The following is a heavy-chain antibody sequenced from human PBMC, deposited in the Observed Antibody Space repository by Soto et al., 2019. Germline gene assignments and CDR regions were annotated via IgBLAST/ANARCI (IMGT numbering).Heavy chain of an antibody. CDR2: TYFRSKWNY. Sequence: PSQTLSLTCAISGDSVSANNAAWNWIRQSPSRGLEWLGRTYFRSKWNYDYAESVKSRLTITPDTTNNQISLQLNSVTPEDAAVYYCVRQPLANLALYGMDVWGQATTVTVSS. D-gene: IGHD6-6*01. CDR3: VRQPLANLALYGMDV. V-gene: IGHV6-1*01. J-gene: IGHJ6*02. CDR1: GDSVSANNAA.